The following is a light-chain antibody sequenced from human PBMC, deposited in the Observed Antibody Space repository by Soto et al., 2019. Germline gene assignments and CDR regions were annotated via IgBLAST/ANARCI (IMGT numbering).Light chain of an antibody. J-gene: IGKJ1*01. Sequence: DIQMTQSASTLSGSVGDRVSFTCRASQTISSWLAWYQQKPGKAPKLLIYKASTLKSGVPSRFSGSGSGTEFTLTISSLQPDDFATYYCQHYNSYSEAFGQGTEVDIK. CDR3: QHYNSYSEA. CDR2: KAS. V-gene: IGKV1-5*03. CDR1: QTISSW.